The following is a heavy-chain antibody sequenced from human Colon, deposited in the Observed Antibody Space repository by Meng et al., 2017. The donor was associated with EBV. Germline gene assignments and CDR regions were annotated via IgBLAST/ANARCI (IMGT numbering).Heavy chain of an antibody. CDR1: GGSISSGGYY. CDR2: IYYSGST. D-gene: IGHD5-24*01. Sequence: QVRLQESGPGLVKPSQTLSLPCTVSGGSISSGGYYWSWIRQHPGKGLEWIGYIYYSGSTYYNPSLKSRVTISIDTSKNQFSLKLSSVTAADTAVYYCARGPSRWLQFSFDYWGQGTLVTVSS. CDR3: ARGPSRWLQFSFDY. J-gene: IGHJ4*02. V-gene: IGHV4-31*03.